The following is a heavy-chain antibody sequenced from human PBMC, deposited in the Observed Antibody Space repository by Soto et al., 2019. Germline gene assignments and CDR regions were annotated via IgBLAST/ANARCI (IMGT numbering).Heavy chain of an antibody. D-gene: IGHD3-9*01. CDR2: ISGSGGST. CDR3: AKDYDILTGQFDY. J-gene: IGHJ4*02. V-gene: IGHV3-23*01. CDR1: GVSFSSYA. Sequence: GGSLSLSCAASGVSFSSYAMSWVRQAPGKGLEWVSAISGSGGSTYYADSVKGRFTISRDNSKNTLYLQMNSLRAEDTAVYYCAKDYDILTGQFDYWGQGTLVTVSS.